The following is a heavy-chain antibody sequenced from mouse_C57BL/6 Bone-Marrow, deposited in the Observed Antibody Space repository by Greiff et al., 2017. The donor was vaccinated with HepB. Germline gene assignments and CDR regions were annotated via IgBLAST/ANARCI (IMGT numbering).Heavy chain of an antibody. Sequence: DVKLQESGPELVKPGDSVKISCKASGYSFTGYFMNWVMQSHGKSLEWIGRINPYNGDTFYNQKFKGKATLTVDKSSSTAHMELRSLTSEDSAVYYCARQSNYYAMDYWGQGTSVTVSS. J-gene: IGHJ4*01. D-gene: IGHD2-5*01. CDR3: ARQSNYYAMDY. CDR1: GYSFTGYF. V-gene: IGHV1-20*01. CDR2: INPYNGDT.